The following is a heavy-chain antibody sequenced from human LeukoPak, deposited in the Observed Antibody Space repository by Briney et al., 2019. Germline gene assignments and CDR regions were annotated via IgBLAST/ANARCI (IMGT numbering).Heavy chain of an antibody. CDR3: ARAPYDYVWGSYRENWFDP. CDR1: GGSISSYY. V-gene: IGHV4-4*07. D-gene: IGHD3-16*02. J-gene: IGHJ5*02. CDR2: IYTSGST. Sequence: PSETLSLTCTVSGGSISSYYWSRIRQPAGKGLEWIGRIYTSGSTNYNPSLKSRVTMSVDTSKNQFSLKLSSVTAADTAVYYCARAPYDYVWGSYRENWFDPWGQGTLVTVSS.